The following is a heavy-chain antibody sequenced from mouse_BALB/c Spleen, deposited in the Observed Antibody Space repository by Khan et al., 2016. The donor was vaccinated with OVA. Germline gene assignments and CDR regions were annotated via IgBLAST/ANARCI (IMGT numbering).Heavy chain of an antibody. Sequence: EVELVESGGGLVQPGGSRKLSWAASGFTFSNFGMHWVRQAPKKGLEWVAYMSSGSSTIYYVDTVKGRFTISRDNLKNILFLQMTSLRSEDTAMYYCARSGGNFHWYFDVWGAGTSVTVSS. D-gene: IGHD3-1*01. J-gene: IGHJ1*01. CDR3: ARSGGNFHWYFDV. CDR1: GFTFSNFG. V-gene: IGHV5-17*02. CDR2: MSSGSSTI.